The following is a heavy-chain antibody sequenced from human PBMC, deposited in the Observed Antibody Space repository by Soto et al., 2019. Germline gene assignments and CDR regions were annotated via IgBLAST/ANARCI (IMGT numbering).Heavy chain of an antibody. Sequence: SLRLSCAASGFTFSSYAMSWVRQAPGKGLEWVPAISGSGGSTYYADSVKGRFTISRDNSKNTLYLQMNSLRAEDTAVYYCAKRDSGSPLHYYYYGMDVWGQGTTVTVSS. CDR2: ISGSGGST. D-gene: IGHD1-26*01. CDR1: GFTFSSYA. J-gene: IGHJ6*02. CDR3: AKRDSGSPLHYYYYGMDV. V-gene: IGHV3-23*01.